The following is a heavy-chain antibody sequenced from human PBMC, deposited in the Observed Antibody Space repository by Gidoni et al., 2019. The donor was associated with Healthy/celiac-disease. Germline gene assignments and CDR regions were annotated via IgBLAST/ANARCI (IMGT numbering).Heavy chain of an antibody. J-gene: IGHJ4*02. CDR3: ARDPSAYYYDSSGYVSPTADSY. D-gene: IGHD3-22*01. Sequence: QVQLQESGPGLVKPSQTLSLTCTVSGGSISSGGYYWSWIRQHPGKGLEWIGYIYYSGSTYYNPSLKSRVTISVDTSKNQFSLKLSSVTAADTAVYYCARDPSAYYYDSSGYVSPTADSYWGQGTLVTVSS. CDR1: GGSISSGGYY. V-gene: IGHV4-31*03. CDR2: IYYSGST.